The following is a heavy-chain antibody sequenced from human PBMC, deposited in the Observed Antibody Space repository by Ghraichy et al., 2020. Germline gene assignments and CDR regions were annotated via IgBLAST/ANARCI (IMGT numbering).Heavy chain of an antibody. D-gene: IGHD5-18*01. CDR2: INPSGGST. Sequence: ASVKVSCKASGYTFTSYYMHWVRQAPGQGLEWMGIINPSGGSTSYAQKFQGRVTMTRDTSTSTVYMELSSLRSEDTAVYYCARGDTAMFYYYYGMDVWGQGTTVTVSS. CDR3: ARGDTAMFYYYYGMDV. CDR1: GYTFTSYY. J-gene: IGHJ6*02. V-gene: IGHV1-46*01.